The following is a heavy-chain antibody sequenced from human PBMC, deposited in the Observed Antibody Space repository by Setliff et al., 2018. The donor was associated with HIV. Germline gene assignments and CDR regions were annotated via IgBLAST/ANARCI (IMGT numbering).Heavy chain of an antibody. D-gene: IGHD2-21*02. V-gene: IGHV1-3*01. CDR2: INAGNGNT. Sequence: ASVKVSCKASGYTFTSYSMHWVRQAPGQRLEWMGWINAGNGNTKYSQKFQGRVTITRDTSASTAYMELRSLRSEDTPVYSCARGGYGGNSETFDYWGQGTMVTVSS. CDR3: ARGGYGGNSETFDY. CDR1: GYTFTSYS. J-gene: IGHJ4*02.